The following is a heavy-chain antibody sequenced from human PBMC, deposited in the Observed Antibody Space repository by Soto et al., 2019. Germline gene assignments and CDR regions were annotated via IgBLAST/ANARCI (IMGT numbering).Heavy chain of an antibody. V-gene: IGHV1-8*01. D-gene: IGHD3-10*01. CDR2: INPNSGNI. CDR3: ARGRASGSYYLLDY. CDR1: GNTFTSYY. J-gene: IGHJ4*02. Sequence: GASVKVSCKASGNTFTSYYINWVLQATGHGLEWMGWINPNSGNIGYAQKFQGRVTMTRDTAIRTAYMEVSRLRSDDTAVYYCARGRASGSYYLLDYWGQGTLVTVSS.